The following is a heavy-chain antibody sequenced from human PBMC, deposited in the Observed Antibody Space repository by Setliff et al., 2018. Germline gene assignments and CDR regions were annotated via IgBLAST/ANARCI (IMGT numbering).Heavy chain of an antibody. J-gene: IGHJ6*03. D-gene: IGHD3-3*01. CDR2: MNPNSGRT. V-gene: IGHV1-8*02. Sequence: ASVKVSCKASGYTFTAYDIVWVRQATGQGLEWMGWMNPNSGRTGYPQKFQGRVTMTRNTSISTAYMELSSLRSEDTAVYFCARGALVLQFLEWLPRFYYMDVWGKGTTVTVS. CDR3: ARGALVLQFLEWLPRFYYMDV. CDR1: GYTFTAYD.